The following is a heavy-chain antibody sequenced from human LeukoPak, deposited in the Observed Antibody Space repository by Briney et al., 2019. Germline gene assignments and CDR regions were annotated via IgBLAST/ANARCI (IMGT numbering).Heavy chain of an antibody. D-gene: IGHD2-15*01. Sequence: GASVKVSCKASGYTFTSYYMHWVRQAPGQGLEWMGIINPSGGSTSYAQKFQGRVTMTRDTSTSIVYMELSSLRSEDTAVYYCARGPRYCSGGSCSMKGYFDYWGQGTLVTVSS. V-gene: IGHV1-46*01. J-gene: IGHJ4*02. CDR3: ARGPRYCSGGSCSMKGYFDY. CDR1: GYTFTSYY. CDR2: INPSGGST.